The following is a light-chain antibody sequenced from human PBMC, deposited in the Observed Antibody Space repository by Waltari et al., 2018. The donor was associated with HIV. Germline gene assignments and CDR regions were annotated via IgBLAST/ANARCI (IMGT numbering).Light chain of an antibody. Sequence: QSVLTQPPSVSGAHGPRVTISCTWGSSNLGAPYDLPWSQQFPGTAPKLLIYGITNRPSGVPDRFSGSKSGTSASLAITGLQAEDEADYYCQSYDNSLGVVFGGGTKLTVL. J-gene: IGLJ2*01. CDR1: SSNLGAPYD. CDR3: QSYDNSLGVV. CDR2: GIT. V-gene: IGLV1-40*01.